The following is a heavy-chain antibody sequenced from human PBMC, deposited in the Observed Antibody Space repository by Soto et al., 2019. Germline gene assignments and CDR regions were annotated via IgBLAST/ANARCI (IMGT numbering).Heavy chain of an antibody. CDR1: GGSISSYY. V-gene: IGHV4-59*01. CDR2: IYYSGST. D-gene: IGHD6-19*01. J-gene: IGHJ4*02. Sequence: SETLSLTCTVSGGSISSYYWSWIRQPPGKGLEWIGYIYYSGSTNYNPSLKSRVTISVDTSKNQFSLKLSSVTAADTAVYYCARVSHSSGWYAGGSFFDYWGQGTLGTVSS. CDR3: ARVSHSSGWYAGGSFFDY.